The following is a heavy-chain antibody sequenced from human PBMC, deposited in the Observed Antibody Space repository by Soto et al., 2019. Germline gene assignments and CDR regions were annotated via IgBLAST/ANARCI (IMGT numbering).Heavy chain of an antibody. CDR2: IYHSGST. J-gene: IGHJ6*02. D-gene: IGHD3-3*01. CDR3: ARERDYDFWTRQTLYYFGMDV. Sequence: QLQLQESGSGLVKPSQTLSLTCAVSGGSISSSGYSWSWIRQPPGKGLEWIGNIYHSGSTYYNSSRKSRVTISVDRSKNQFSLNLSSVTAADTAVYYCARERDYDFWTRQTLYYFGMDVWGQGTPVTVSS. V-gene: IGHV4-30-2*01. CDR1: GGSISSSGYS.